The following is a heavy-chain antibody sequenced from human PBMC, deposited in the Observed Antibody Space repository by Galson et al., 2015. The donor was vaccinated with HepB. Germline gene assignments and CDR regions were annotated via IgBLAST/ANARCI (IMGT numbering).Heavy chain of an antibody. CDR3: ARGGFGRIYYFDY. CDR2: INPSGGST. CDR1: GYTFTSYY. Sequence: SVKVSCKASGYTFTSYYMRWVRQAPGQGLEWMGIINPSGGSTSYAQKLQGRVTMTRDTSTSTVYMELSSLRSEDTAVYYCARGGFGRIYYFDYWGQGTLVTVSS. J-gene: IGHJ4*02. D-gene: IGHD3-10*01. V-gene: IGHV1-46*04.